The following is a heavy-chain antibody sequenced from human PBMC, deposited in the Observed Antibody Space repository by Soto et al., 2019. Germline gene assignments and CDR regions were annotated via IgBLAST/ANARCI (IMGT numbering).Heavy chain of an antibody. V-gene: IGHV1-69*01. D-gene: IGHD2-15*01. CDR3: ERDSKLCSGGSCYLFDY. CDR1: VGTFSSSA. Sequence: QVQLVQSGAEVKKPGSSVKVSCHASVGTFSSSAISWVRQAPGQGLAWMGGIIPIFGTANYAQKFQGRVTITADEFTSTAYMALSRPRSEDKAVYYCERDSKLCSGGSCYLFDYLGQGTLLTVCS. CDR2: IIPIFGTA. J-gene: IGHJ4*02.